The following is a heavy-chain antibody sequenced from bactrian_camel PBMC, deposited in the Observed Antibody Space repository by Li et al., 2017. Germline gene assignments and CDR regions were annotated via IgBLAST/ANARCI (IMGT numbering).Heavy chain of an antibody. V-gene: IGHV3S10*01. Sequence: DVQLVESGGGLVQPGGSLRLSCAASGFTFSSRYMSWARQAPGKGLERVASIDKNGTPTYADFVKGRFTISHDRAKKTLYLQMNSLKPEDTGMYYCAADNFCRSGWTLSQLESRRFRGQGTQVTVS. CDR1: GFTFSSRY. D-gene: IGHD1*01. CDR2: IDKNGTP. CDR3: AADNFCRSGWTLSQLESRRF. J-gene: IGHJ4*01.